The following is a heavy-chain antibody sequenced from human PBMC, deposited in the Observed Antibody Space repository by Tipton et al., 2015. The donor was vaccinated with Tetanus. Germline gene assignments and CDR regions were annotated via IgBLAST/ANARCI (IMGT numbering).Heavy chain of an antibody. CDR2: INHSGST. D-gene: IGHD2-8*01. CDR1: GASINTHH. CDR3: ARANGPGSYLDY. V-gene: IGHV4-34*01. J-gene: IGHJ4*02. Sequence: AGLVKPSETLSLTCTVSGASINTHHWSWLRQPPGKGLEWIGEINHSGSTNYNPSLKSRVTISVDTSKNQFSLKLSSVTAADTAVYYCARANGPGSYLDYWGQGTLVTVSS.